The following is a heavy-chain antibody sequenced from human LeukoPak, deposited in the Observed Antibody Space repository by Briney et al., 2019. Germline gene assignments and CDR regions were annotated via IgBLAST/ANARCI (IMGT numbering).Heavy chain of an antibody. V-gene: IGHV1-69*04. CDR1: GGTFSSCA. J-gene: IGHJ3*02. Sequence: ASVKVSCKASGGTFSSCAISWVRQAPGQGLEWMGRIIPILGIANYAQKFQGRVTITADKSTSTAYMELSSLRSEDTAVYYCARCHCYDRGSWSFDIWGQGTMVTVSS. D-gene: IGHD3-22*01. CDR2: IIPILGIA. CDR3: ARCHCYDRGSWSFDI.